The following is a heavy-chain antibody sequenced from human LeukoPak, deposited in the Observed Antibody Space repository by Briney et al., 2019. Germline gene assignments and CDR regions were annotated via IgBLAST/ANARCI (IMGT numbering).Heavy chain of an antibody. J-gene: IGHJ4*02. CDR1: GGSISSDSYY. Sequence: PSQTLSLTCTVSGGSISSDSYYWSWIRQPPGKGLEWIGEINHSGSTNYNPSLKSRVTISLDTSKSQFSLKVRYVTAADTAVYYCARGLNDSWTGENYWGQGTLVTVSS. V-gene: IGHV4-39*07. D-gene: IGHD3-3*01. CDR2: INHSGST. CDR3: ARGLNDSWTGENY.